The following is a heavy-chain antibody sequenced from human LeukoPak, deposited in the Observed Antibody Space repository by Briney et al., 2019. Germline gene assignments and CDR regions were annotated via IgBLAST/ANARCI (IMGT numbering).Heavy chain of an antibody. Sequence: ASVKVSCKASGYTFTSFGISWVRQAPGQGLEWMGWISAYYGNTNFAQKFQGRVALTTDTSTSTAYMELRSLRSDDTAVYYCARAAADVVATITTDYWGQGTLVTVSS. CDR2: ISAYYGNT. V-gene: IGHV1-18*01. D-gene: IGHD5-12*01. J-gene: IGHJ4*02. CDR1: GYTFTSFG. CDR3: ARAAADVVATITTDY.